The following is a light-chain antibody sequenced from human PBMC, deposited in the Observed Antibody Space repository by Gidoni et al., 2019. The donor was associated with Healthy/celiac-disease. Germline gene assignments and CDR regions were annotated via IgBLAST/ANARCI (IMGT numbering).Light chain of an antibody. Sequence: DIQMTQSPSTLSASVGDRVTITCRASQSISSWLAWYQQKPGKAPNLLIYKASSLESGVPSRFSGSGSGTEFTLTISSRQPDDLATYYCQQYNSYSTFGQGTKVEIK. CDR3: QQYNSYST. V-gene: IGKV1-5*03. CDR1: QSISSW. J-gene: IGKJ1*01. CDR2: KAS.